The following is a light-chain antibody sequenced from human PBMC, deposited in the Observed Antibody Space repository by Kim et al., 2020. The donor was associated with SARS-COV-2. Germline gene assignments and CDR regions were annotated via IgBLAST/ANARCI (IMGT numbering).Light chain of an antibody. CDR3: QQYAFSPVT. CDR2: GAS. CDR1: QTVGSTF. Sequence: EIVLTQSPHSLSLSPGERATLSCRPSQTVGSTFLAWYQQKPGQAPRLLIYGASSRATGIPDRFSGSGSETDYTLTISRLEAEDFAVYYCQQYAFSPVTFGQGTKLEI. V-gene: IGKV3-20*01. J-gene: IGKJ1*01.